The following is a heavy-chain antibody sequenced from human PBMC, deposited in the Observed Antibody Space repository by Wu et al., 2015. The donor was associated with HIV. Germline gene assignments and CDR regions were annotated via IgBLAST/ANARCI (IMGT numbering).Heavy chain of an antibody. Sequence: QVQLVQSGAEVKKPGSSVKVSCKASGGTFSSYAISWVRQAPGQGLEWMGGIIPIFGTANYAQKFQGRVTITTDESTSTAYMELSSLRSEDTAVYYCARFTYYYDSSGYYYQTDAFDIWGQGTMVTVSS. CDR2: IIPIFGTA. D-gene: IGHD3-22*01. V-gene: IGHV1-69*05. CDR1: GGTFSSYA. J-gene: IGHJ3*02. CDR3: ARFTYYYDSSGYYYQTDAFDI.